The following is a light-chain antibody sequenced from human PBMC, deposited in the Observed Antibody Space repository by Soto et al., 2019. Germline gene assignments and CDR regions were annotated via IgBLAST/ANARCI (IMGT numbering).Light chain of an antibody. V-gene: IGLV2-14*03. CDR1: SSDVGAYNF. CDR3: SAYTVPRTYV. CDR2: NVY. Sequence: QSALTQPASVSGSPGQSITISCTGTSSDVGAYNFVSWHQQHPGKAPKLMIYNVYDRPSGISYRFSGSKSGNTASLTISGLQGEDEADYYCSAYTVPRTYVFGTGTTLTVL. J-gene: IGLJ1*01.